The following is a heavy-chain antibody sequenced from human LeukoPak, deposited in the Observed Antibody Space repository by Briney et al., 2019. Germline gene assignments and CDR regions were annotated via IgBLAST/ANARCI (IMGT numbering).Heavy chain of an antibody. D-gene: IGHD3-10*01. J-gene: IGHJ4*02. CDR1: GFDFSDYT. CDR3: ARDGLGSCDY. V-gene: IGHV3-21*01. CDR2: ISSNSRYI. Sequence: GGSLRLSCAASGFDFSDYTINWVRQAPGKGLEWVSSISSNSRYIYYADSVKGRLTVSRDNAKNSVYLQMNSLRAEDTAVYYCARDGLGSCDYWGQGTLVTVSS.